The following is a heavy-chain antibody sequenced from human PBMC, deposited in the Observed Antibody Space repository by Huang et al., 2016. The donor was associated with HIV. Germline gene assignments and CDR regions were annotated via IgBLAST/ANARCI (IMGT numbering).Heavy chain of an antibody. J-gene: IGHJ5*02. Sequence: QVQLVESGGGVVQPGGSLRLSCAASGFTFSSFGMHWGRKAPGKGLEWVAFIRYDGSNKYYAESVKGRFTISRDNSRTMVFLQMNSLRAEDTAVYYCAKWDTLGFYEGFFDHWGQGTLVTVSS. CDR3: AKWDTLGFYEGFFDH. V-gene: IGHV3-30*02. CDR1: GFTFSSFG. D-gene: IGHD5-12*01. CDR2: IRYDGSNK.